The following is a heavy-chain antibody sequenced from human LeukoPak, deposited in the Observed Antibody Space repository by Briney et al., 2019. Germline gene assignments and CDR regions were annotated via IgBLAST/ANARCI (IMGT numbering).Heavy chain of an antibody. CDR2: ISSGSSYI. J-gene: IGHJ4*02. CDR1: GFTFSSYS. Sequence: PGRSLRLSCAASGFTFSSYSMNWVRQAPGKGLEWVSSISSGSSYIYYADSVKGRFTISRDNAKNSLYLQMNSLRAEDTAVYYCARDGGTRDGYNQFDYWGQGTLVTVSS. D-gene: IGHD5-24*01. V-gene: IGHV3-21*04. CDR3: ARDGGTRDGYNQFDY.